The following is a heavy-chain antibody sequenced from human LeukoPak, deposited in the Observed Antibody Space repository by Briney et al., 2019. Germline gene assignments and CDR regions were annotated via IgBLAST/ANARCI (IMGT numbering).Heavy chain of an antibody. CDR3: ARALYSSGWYGVSPGV. CDR2: ISYDGSNK. V-gene: IGHV3-30-3*01. J-gene: IGHJ6*02. D-gene: IGHD6-19*01. CDR1: GFTFSSYA. Sequence: PGRSLRLSCAASGFTFSSYAMHWVRQAPGKGLEWVAVISYDGSNKYYADSVKGRFTISRDNSKNTLYLQMNSLRAEDTAVYYCARALYSSGWYGVSPGVWGQGTTVTVSS.